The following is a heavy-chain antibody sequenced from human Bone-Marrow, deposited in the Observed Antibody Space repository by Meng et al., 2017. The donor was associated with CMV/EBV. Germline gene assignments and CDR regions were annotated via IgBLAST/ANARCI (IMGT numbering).Heavy chain of an antibody. Sequence: SGPTLVTPPPTLTLTCTFSGFSLRTSGVGVGWIRQPQGQALEWLALIYWNDDKRYSPSLKSRLTITKDTSKNQVVLTMTNMDPVDTATYYCAHTPIFGVVIWVNWFDPWGQRTRVTVSS. CDR3: AHTPIFGVVIWVNWFDP. J-gene: IGHJ5*02. D-gene: IGHD3-3*01. V-gene: IGHV2-5*01. CDR1: GFSLRTSGVG. CDR2: IYWNDDK.